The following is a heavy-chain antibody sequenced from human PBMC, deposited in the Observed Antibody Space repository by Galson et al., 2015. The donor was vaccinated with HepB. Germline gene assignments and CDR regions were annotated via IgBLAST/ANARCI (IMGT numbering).Heavy chain of an antibody. D-gene: IGHD3-3*01. V-gene: IGHV1-69*01. CDR3: ARDILHYDFWSGYYTGYYYYGMDV. J-gene: IGHJ6*02. CDR2: IIPIFGIA. CDR1: GGTFSSYA. Sequence: SCKASGGTFSSYAISWVRQAPGQGLEWMGGIIPIFGIANYAQKFQGRVTITADESTSTAYMELSSLRSEDTAVYYCARDILHYDFWSGYYTGYYYYGMDVWGQGTTVTVSS.